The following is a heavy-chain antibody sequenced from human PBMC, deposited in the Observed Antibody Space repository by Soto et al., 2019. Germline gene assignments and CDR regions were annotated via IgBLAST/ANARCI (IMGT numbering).Heavy chain of an antibody. CDR2: IYYSGST. V-gene: IGHV4-59*08. Sequence: PSETLSLTCTVSGGSISSYYWSWIRQPPGKGLEWIGYIYYSGSTNYNPSLKSRVTISVDTSKNQFSLKLSSVTAADTAVYYCARHVSKRARSHRGQIDYWGQGTLVTVSS. D-gene: IGHD3-3*02. CDR3: ARHVSKRARSHRGQIDY. J-gene: IGHJ4*02. CDR1: GGSISSYY.